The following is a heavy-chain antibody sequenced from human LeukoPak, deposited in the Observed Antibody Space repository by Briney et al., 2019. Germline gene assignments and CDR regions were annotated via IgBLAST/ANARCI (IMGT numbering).Heavy chain of an antibody. CDR3: ARQAVHYYGSGSYYNEYYFDY. J-gene: IGHJ4*02. Sequence: SETLSLTCTVSGGSLSSYCWSWIRQPPGKGLEWIGYIYYSGSTNYNPSLKSRVTISVDTSKNQFSLKLSSVTAADTAVYYCARQAVHYYGSGSYYNEYYFDYWGQGTLVTVSS. CDR1: GGSLSSYC. CDR2: IYYSGST. V-gene: IGHV4-59*08. D-gene: IGHD3-10*01.